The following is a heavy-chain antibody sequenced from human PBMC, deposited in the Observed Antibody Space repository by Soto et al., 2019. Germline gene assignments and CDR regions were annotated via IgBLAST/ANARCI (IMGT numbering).Heavy chain of an antibody. CDR2: ISGSGGST. Sequence: GGSLRLSCAASGFTFSSYAMSWVRQAPGKGLEWVSAISGSGGSTYYADSVKGRFTISRDNSKNTLYLQMNSLRAEDTAVYYCAKDLSSSSWYQYAFDIWGQGTMVTVSS. CDR1: GFTFSSYA. V-gene: IGHV3-23*01. J-gene: IGHJ3*02. CDR3: AKDLSSSSWYQYAFDI. D-gene: IGHD6-13*01.